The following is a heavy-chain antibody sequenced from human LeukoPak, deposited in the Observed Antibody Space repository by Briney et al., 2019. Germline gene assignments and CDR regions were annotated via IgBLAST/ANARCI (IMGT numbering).Heavy chain of an antibody. V-gene: IGHV3-23*01. D-gene: IGHD6-19*01. CDR3: AKDGHIAVAGTDWFDP. J-gene: IGHJ5*02. CDR2: ISGSGGST. CDR1: GFTFSSYS. Sequence: GGSLRLSCAASGFTFSSYSMNWVRQAPGKGLEWVSAISGSGGSTYYADSVKGRFTISRDNSKNTLYLQMNSLRAEDTAVYYCAKDGHIAVAGTDWFDPWGQGTLVTVSS.